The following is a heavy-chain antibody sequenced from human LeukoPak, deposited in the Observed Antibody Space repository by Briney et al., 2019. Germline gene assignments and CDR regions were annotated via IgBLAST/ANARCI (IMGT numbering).Heavy chain of an antibody. V-gene: IGHV4-59*08. Sequence: SETLSLTCTVSGGSISSYYWSWIRQPPGKGLEWIGYIYYSGSTNYNPSLKSRVTISVDTSKNQFSLKLSSVTAADTAVYYCAVFRDIGVVTNWGQGTLVTVSS. D-gene: IGHD2-15*01. CDR3: AVFRDIGVVTN. CDR1: GGSISSYY. CDR2: IYYSGST. J-gene: IGHJ4*02.